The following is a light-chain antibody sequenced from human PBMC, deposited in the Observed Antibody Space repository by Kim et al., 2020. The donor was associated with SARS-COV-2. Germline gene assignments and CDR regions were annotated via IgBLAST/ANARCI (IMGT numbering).Light chain of an antibody. V-gene: IGLV8-61*01. CDR2: STN. CDR3: VLYMGSGISV. Sequence: QTVVTQEPSFSVSPGGTVTLTCGLSSGSVSTSYYPSWYQQTPGQAPRTLIYSTNTRSSGVPDRFSGSIPGNKAALTITGAQADDESDYYCVLYMGSGISVFGGGTQLTVL. J-gene: IGLJ2*01. CDR1: SGSVSTSYY.